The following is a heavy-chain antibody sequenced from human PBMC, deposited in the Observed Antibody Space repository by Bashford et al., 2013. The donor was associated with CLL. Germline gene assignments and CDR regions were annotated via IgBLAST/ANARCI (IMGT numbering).Heavy chain of an antibody. D-gene: IGHD6-19*01. J-gene: IGHJ4*02. CDR1: GFSLGTSGVG. V-gene: IGHV2-5*02. CDR3: AHRPVAGNAEFDY. Sequence: SGPTLVKPTQTLTLTCSFSGFSLGTSGVGVAWIRQPPGKALEWLALIYWDGDKRYRPSLKSRVSITKDTSKNQVVLTMTNMDPADTATYYCAHRPVAGNAEFDYWGQGTVVTVSS. CDR2: IYWDGDK.